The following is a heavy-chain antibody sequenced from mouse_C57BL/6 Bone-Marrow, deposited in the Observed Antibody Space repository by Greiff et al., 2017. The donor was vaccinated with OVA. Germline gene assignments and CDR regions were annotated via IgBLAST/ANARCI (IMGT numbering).Heavy chain of an antibody. V-gene: IGHV1-18*01. D-gene: IGHD2-4*01. CDR3: ARYDYSSWFAY. J-gene: IGHJ3*01. CDR2: INPNNGGT. CDR1: GYTFTDYN. Sequence: EVQLQQSGPELVKPGASVKIPCKASGYTFTDYNMDWVKQSHGKSLEWIGDINPNNGGTIYNQKFKGKATLTVDKSSSTAYMELRSLTSEDTAVYYCARYDYSSWFAYWGQGTLVTVSA.